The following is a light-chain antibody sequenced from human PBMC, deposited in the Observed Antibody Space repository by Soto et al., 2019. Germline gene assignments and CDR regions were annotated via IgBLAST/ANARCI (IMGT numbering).Light chain of an antibody. CDR2: ANS. J-gene: IGLJ2*01. CDR3: QPYDSSLSGVV. V-gene: IGLV1-40*01. Sequence: QSVLTQPPSVSGAPGQRVTISCTGSSSNIGAGYDVHWYQQLPGTAPKLLIYANSNRPSGVPDRFSGSKSGTSASLAITGLQAEDEADYYCQPYDSSLSGVVFGGGTKLTVL. CDR1: SSNIGAGYD.